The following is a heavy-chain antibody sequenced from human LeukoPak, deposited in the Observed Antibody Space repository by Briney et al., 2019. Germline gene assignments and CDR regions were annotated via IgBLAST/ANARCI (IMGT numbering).Heavy chain of an antibody. CDR2: INPNSGGT. V-gene: IGHV1-2*02. CDR1: GYTFTGYY. Sequence: ASVKVSCKASGYTFTGYYMHWVRQAPGQGLEWMGWINPNSGGTNYAQKFQGRVTMTRDTSISTAYMELSRLRSDDTAVYYCARDRVLFHLGATRNAFDIWGQGTMVTVSS. CDR3: ARDRVLFHLGATRNAFDI. D-gene: IGHD1-26*01. J-gene: IGHJ3*02.